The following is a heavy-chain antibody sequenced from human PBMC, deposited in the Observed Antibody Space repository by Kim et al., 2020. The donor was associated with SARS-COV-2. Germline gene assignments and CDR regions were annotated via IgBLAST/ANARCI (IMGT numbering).Heavy chain of an antibody. J-gene: IGHJ4*02. V-gene: IGHV4-59*13. CDR2: IYYSGST. D-gene: IGHD3-9*01. Sequence: SETLSLTCTVSGGSISSYYWSWIRQPPGKGLEWIGYIYYSGSTNYNPSLKSRVTISVDTSKNQFPLKLSSVTAADTAVYYCARGVEFDWLLREYYFDYWGQGTLVTVSS. CDR3: ARGVEFDWLLREYYFDY. CDR1: GGSISSYY.